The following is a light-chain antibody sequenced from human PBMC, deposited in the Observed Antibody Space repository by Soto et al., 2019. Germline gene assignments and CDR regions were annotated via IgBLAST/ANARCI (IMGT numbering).Light chain of an antibody. CDR3: QQRNDWPRNT. CDR2: GAS. Sequence: EIVMTQSPGTLSVPPGYRATLSCRASQSVSSNLAWYLQKPGQAPRFLIYGASSRATGIPDRFSGSGSGTDFTLTISRLEPEDSGVYYCQQRNDWPRNTFGQGTRLEIK. CDR1: QSVSSN. V-gene: IGKV3D-15*01. J-gene: IGKJ5*01.